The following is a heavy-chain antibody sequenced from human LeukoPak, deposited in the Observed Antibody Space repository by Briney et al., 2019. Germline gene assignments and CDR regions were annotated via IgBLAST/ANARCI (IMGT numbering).Heavy chain of an antibody. CDR2: IDPSDSYA. J-gene: IGHJ3*02. D-gene: IGHD2-15*01. Sequence: GESLKISCKCSRYSFSSYWISWVRQMPGKGLEWMGRIDPSDSYANYSPSFQGHVTISADKSISTAYLQWSSLKASDTAMYYCARQYCSGGSCYSGVAFDIWGQGTMVTVSS. V-gene: IGHV5-10-1*01. CDR1: RYSFSSYW. CDR3: ARQYCSGGSCYSGVAFDI.